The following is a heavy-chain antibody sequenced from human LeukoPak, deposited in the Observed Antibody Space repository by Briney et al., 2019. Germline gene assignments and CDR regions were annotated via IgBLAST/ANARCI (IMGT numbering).Heavy chain of an antibody. CDR2: IYYSGST. J-gene: IGHJ3*02. Sequence: SETLSLTCTVSGGSISSYYWSWIRQPPGKGLEWIGYIYYSGSTNYNPSLKSRVTISVDTSKNQFSLKLSSVTAADTAVYYCARGDFWYAFDIWGQGTMVTVSS. CDR3: ARGDFWYAFDI. CDR1: GGSISSYY. V-gene: IGHV4-59*01. D-gene: IGHD3-3*01.